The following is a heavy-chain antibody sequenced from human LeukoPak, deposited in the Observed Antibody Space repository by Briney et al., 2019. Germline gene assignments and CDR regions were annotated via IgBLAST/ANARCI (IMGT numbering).Heavy chain of an antibody. D-gene: IGHD2-15*01. CDR1: GFTFSSYW. CDR3: ARDARVVIDY. CDR2: MNLNGGEK. J-gene: IGHJ4*02. Sequence: GGSLRLSCAASGFTFSSYWMSWVRQAPGEGLGWGANMNLNGGEKYYVDSVKGRFTLSRDTAKNSLYLLMNSLRAEDTAVYYCARDARVVIDYWGQGTLVTVSS. V-gene: IGHV3-7*01.